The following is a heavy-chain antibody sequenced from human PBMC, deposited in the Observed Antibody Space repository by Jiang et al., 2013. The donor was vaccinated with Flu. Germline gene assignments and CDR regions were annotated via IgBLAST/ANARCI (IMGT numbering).Heavy chain of an antibody. Sequence: RKGLEWMGSSILVTLNTRYSPSFQGQVTISADKSISTAYLQWSSLKASDTAMYYCARRKNYYDSSGYKYYFDYWGQGTLVTVSS. CDR3: ARRKNYYDSSGYKYYFDY. J-gene: IGHJ4*02. CDR2: SILVTLNT. V-gene: IGHV5-51*01. D-gene: IGHD3-22*01.